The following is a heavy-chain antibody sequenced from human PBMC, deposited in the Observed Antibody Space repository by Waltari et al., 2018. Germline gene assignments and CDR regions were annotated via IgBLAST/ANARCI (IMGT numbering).Heavy chain of an antibody. Sequence: EVQLVESGGDLIQPGGSLSLSCTASGFPVISNYINWVRQSPGKGLEWVSVVYVTGNTDYADSVKGRFTTSRDNSKNTVYLQMDSLRVEDTAMYYCARRLVVAGTLDVFDLWGQGTRVIVSS. J-gene: IGHJ3*01. V-gene: IGHV3-53*03. CDR3: ARRLVVAGTLDVFDL. CDR2: VYVTGNT. D-gene: IGHD2-15*01. CDR1: GFPVISNY.